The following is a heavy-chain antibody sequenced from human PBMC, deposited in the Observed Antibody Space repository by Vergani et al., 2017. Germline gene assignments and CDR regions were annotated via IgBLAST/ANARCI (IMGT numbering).Heavy chain of an antibody. D-gene: IGHD4-17*01. Sequence: QVQLVQSGAEVKKPGASVKVSCKASGYTFTGYYMHWVRQAPGQGLEWMGWINPNRGGTNYAQKFQGRVTMTRDTSISTAYMELSRLRSDDTAVYYSAMWGYGFGHDAFDIWGQGTMVTVSS. J-gene: IGHJ3*02. V-gene: IGHV1-2*02. CDR3: AMWGYGFGHDAFDI. CDR1: GYTFTGYY. CDR2: INPNRGGT.